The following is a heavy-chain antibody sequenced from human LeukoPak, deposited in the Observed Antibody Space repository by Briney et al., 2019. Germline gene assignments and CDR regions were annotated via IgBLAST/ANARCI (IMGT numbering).Heavy chain of an antibody. CDR2: ISGSGGST. V-gene: IGHV3-23*01. J-gene: IGHJ4*02. Sequence: PGGSLTLTCAASGFTFSSYAMSWVRQAPGKGLEWVSGISGSGGSTYYADSVKGRSTISRDNSKNTLYLQMNSLRAEDTAVYYCAKGQSSGDYFFDYWGQGTLVTVSS. CDR3: AKGQSSGDYFFDY. CDR1: GFTFSSYA. D-gene: IGHD3-22*01.